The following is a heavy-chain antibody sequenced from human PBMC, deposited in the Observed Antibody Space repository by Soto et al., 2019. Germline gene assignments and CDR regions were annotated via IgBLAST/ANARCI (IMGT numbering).Heavy chain of an antibody. J-gene: IGHJ4*02. D-gene: IGHD4-17*01. CDR1: GFTFNKFW. CDR2: INRDGSEN. CDR3: ARLPGITVTTELFDY. V-gene: IGHV3-7*05. Sequence: PGGSLRLSCAASGFTFNKFWMTWVRQAPGKGLEWVANINRDGSENYYVESVKGRFTISRDNARNSLHLQMNSLRAEDTAVYFCARLPGITVTTELFDYWGQGTQVTVSS.